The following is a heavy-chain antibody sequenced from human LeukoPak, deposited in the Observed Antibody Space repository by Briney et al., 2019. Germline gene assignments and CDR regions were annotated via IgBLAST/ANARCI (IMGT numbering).Heavy chain of an antibody. CDR3: ARVVMVRGVDAFDI. J-gene: IGHJ3*02. V-gene: IGHV3-30-3*01. CDR2: ISYDGSNK. CDR1: GFTFSSYA. Sequence: PGGSLRLSCAASGFTFSSYAMHWVRQAPGKGLEWVAVISYDGSNKYYADSVKGRFTISRDNSKNTLYLQMNSLRAEDTAVYYCARVVMVRGVDAFDIWGQGTMVTVSS. D-gene: IGHD3-10*01.